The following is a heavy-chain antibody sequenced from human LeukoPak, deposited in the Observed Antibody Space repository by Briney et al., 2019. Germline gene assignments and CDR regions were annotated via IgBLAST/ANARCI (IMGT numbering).Heavy chain of an antibody. CDR1: GFTFSSYG. V-gene: IGHV3-33*01. D-gene: IGHD6-13*01. Sequence: AGGSLRLSCAASGFTFSSYGMHWVRQAPGKGLEWVAVIWYDGSNKYYADSVKGRFTISRDNSKNTLYLQMNSLRAEDTAVYYCAREGAQQLETYYFDYWGQGTLITVSS. CDR2: IWYDGSNK. CDR3: AREGAQQLETYYFDY. J-gene: IGHJ4*02.